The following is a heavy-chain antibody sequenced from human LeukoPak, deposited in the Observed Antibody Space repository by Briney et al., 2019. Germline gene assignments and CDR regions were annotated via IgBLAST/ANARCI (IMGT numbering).Heavy chain of an antibody. V-gene: IGHV1-24*01. CDR2: FDPEDGES. D-gene: IGHD1-26*01. Sequence: ASVKVSCKVSGASLSETSIHWVRQAPGQWLGWMGGFDPEDGESIFVQRFQGRFSMTEDTSTDTAYMELRSLRPEDTAVYYCATADKWGPLDYWGQGTLVTVSS. J-gene: IGHJ4*02. CDR3: ATADKWGPLDY. CDR1: GASLSETS.